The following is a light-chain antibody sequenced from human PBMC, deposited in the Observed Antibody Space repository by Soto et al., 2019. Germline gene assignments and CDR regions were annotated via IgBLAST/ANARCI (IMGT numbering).Light chain of an antibody. V-gene: IGKV3-15*01. CDR1: QSITTK. J-gene: IGKJ5*01. CDR3: QQYNNWPIT. CDR2: DSS. Sequence: EIVMTQSPGTLSVSPGERATLSCRASQSITTKLAWYQQKPGQAPRLLIYDSSTRATGIPARLSGSGSGTEFTLTISSLQSEDFAVYYCQQYNNWPITFGQGTRLEVK.